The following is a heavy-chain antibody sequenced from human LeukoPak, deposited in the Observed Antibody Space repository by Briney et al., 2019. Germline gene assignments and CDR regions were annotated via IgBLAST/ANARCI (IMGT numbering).Heavy chain of an antibody. CDR3: ARDHGLEDYYYYYGMDV. Sequence: GGSLRLSCAASGFTFSSYWMHWVRQAPGKGLVWVSRINSDGSSTSYADSVKGRFTISRDNAKNTLYLQMNSLRAEDTAVYYCARDHGLEDYYYYYGMDVWGKGTTVTVSP. CDR1: GFTFSSYW. V-gene: IGHV3-74*01. J-gene: IGHJ6*04. CDR2: INSDGSST. D-gene: IGHD1-1*01.